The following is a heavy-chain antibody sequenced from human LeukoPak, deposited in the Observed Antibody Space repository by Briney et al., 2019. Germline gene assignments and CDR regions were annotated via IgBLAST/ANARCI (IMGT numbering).Heavy chain of an antibody. Sequence: GGSLRLSCAASGFTFSSYTMNWVSQAPGRGLEWVSSISRSSSYIYYGDSVKGRFTISRDNAKNSLYLQMNSLRAEDTAVYYCARVAYYDSSGYYPVPFDYWGQGTLVTVSS. CDR1: GFTFSSYT. CDR2: ISRSSSYI. V-gene: IGHV3-21*01. CDR3: ARVAYYDSSGYYPVPFDY. J-gene: IGHJ4*02. D-gene: IGHD3-22*01.